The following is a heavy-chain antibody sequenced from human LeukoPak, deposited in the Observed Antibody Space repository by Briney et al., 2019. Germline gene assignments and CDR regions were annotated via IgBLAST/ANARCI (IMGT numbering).Heavy chain of an antibody. CDR3: AVLSYDSSGYYYPFDY. CDR1: GYTFTNYA. CDR2: MNTNTGNP. J-gene: IGHJ4*02. V-gene: IGHV7-4-1*02. Sequence: ASVKVSCKASGYTFTNYAMNWVRQAPGHGLEWMGWMNTNTGNPTYAQGFTGRFVFSLDTSVSTAYLQISSLKTEDTAVYYCAVLSYDSSGYYYPFDYWGQGTLVTVSS. D-gene: IGHD3-22*01.